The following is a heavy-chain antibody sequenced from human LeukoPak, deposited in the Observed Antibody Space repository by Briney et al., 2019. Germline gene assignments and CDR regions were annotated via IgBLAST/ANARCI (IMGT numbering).Heavy chain of an antibody. CDR2: ISYDGSNK. CDR3: ARAAAPTVAAAENDY. V-gene: IGHV3-30*04. J-gene: IGHJ4*02. Sequence: GGSLRLSCAASGFTFSSYAMHWVRQAPGKGLEWVAVISYDGSNKYYADSVKGRFTISRDNSKNTLYLQMNSLRAEDTAVYYCARAAAPTVAAAENDYWGQGTLVTVSS. D-gene: IGHD6-13*01. CDR1: GFTFSSYA.